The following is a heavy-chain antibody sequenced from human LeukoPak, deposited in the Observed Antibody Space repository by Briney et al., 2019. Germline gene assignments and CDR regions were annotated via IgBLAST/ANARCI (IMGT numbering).Heavy chain of an antibody. D-gene: IGHD6-6*01. CDR1: GYTFLDYY. CDR2: INPNSGGT. CDR3: ARGSLSSIAAHDY. V-gene: IGHV1-2*02. Sequence: GASVKVSCKASGYTFLDYYMHWVRQAPGQGLEWMGWINPNSGGTNYAQKFQGRVTVTRDTSISTVYVDLSGLTSDDTAMYYCARGSLSSIAAHDYWGQGTLVTVSS. J-gene: IGHJ4*02.